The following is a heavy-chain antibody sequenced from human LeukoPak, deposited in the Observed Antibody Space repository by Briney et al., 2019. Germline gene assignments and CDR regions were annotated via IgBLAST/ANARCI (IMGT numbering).Heavy chain of an antibody. Sequence: SETLSLTCTVSGGSISSYYWSWIRQPPGKGLEWIGNIYYSGSTNYNPSLKSRVTISVDTSKNQFSLNLSSVTAADTAVYFCARNIRYSSRRNGFEYWGQGTLVTVSS. D-gene: IGHD6-13*01. CDR1: GGSISSYY. J-gene: IGHJ4*02. CDR3: ARNIRYSSRRNGFEY. CDR2: IYYSGST. V-gene: IGHV4-59*01.